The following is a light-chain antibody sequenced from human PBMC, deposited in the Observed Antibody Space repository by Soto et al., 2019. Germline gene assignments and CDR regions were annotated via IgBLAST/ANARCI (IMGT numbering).Light chain of an antibody. CDR1: SSDVGGYNY. CDR2: DVS. Sequence: QSALTQPASVSGSPGQSITISCTGTSSDVGGYNYVSWYQQHPGKAPKLMIYDVSNRPSGVSNRFSGSKSGNTASLTISGLQADDEADYYCSSYTGISTLVFGGGTKVTVL. CDR3: SSYTGISTLV. V-gene: IGLV2-14*01. J-gene: IGLJ2*01.